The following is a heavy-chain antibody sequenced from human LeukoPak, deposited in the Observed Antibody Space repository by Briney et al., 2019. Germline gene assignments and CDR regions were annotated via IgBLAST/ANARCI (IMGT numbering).Heavy chain of an antibody. V-gene: IGHV3-74*01. CDR2: INPGGSSI. J-gene: IGHJ4*02. CDR3: ARSNQADDY. CDR1: GFTFSSDW. D-gene: IGHD1-14*01. Sequence: GGSLRLSCAASGFTFSSDWMHWGREGPGKGLVWVARINPGGSSITYADSVKGRFTISRDNAKNTLYLQMDSLRAEDTGVYYCARSNQADDYWGQGTLVTVSS.